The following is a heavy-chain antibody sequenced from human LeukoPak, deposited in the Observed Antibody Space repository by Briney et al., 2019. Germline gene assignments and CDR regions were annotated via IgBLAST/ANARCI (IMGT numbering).Heavy chain of an antibody. CDR1: GGSISSGGYS. CDR2: IYHSGST. V-gene: IGHV4-30-2*01. Sequence: PSQTLSLTCAVSGGSISSGGYSWSWIRQPPGKGLEWIGYIYHSGSTYYNPPLKSRVTISVDRSKNQFSLKLSSVTAADTAVYYCARAPYGSGREPFPYDYWGQGTLVTVSS. CDR3: ARAPYGSGREPFPYDY. J-gene: IGHJ4*02. D-gene: IGHD3-10*01.